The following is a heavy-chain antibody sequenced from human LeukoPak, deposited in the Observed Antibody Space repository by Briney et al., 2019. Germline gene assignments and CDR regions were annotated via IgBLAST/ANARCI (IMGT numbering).Heavy chain of an antibody. V-gene: IGHV1-3*01. D-gene: IGHD5-24*01. J-gene: IGHJ4*02. CDR3: ARSEMATIYFDY. CDR2: INAGNGNT. Sequence: ASVKVSCKASGYTFTSYAMHWVRQAPGQRLEWMGWINAGNGNTKYSQKFQGRVTITRDTSASTAYMELSSLRPEDTAVYYCARSEMATIYFDYWGQGTLVTVSS. CDR1: GYTFTSYA.